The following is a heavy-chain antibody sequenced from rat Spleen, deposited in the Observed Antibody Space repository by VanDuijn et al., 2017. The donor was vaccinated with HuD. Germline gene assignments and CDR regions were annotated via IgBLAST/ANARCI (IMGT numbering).Heavy chain of an antibody. CDR2: ITYSGTT. CDR3: AMGAGYVLDA. D-gene: IGHD5-1*01. Sequence: EVQLQESGPGPVKVSESLSLTCSVTGHSITSNYWGWIRKFPGNKMEWMGFITYSGTTTYNPSLKSRISITLDTSKNQFFLQLNSVTTEDTATYYCAMGAGYVLDAWGQGASVTVSS. CDR1: GHSITSNY. V-gene: IGHV3-1*01. J-gene: IGHJ4*01.